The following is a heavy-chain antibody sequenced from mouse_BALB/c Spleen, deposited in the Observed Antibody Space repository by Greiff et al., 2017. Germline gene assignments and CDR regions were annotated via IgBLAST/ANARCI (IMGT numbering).Heavy chain of an antibody. CDR2: IRSKSNNYAT. J-gene: IGHJ1*01. CDR1: GFTFNTNA. Sequence: EVMLVESGGGLVQPKGSLKLSCAASGFTFNTNAMNWVRPAPGKGLEWVARIRSKSNNYATYYADSVKDRFTISRDDSQSMLYLQMNNLKTEDTAMYYCVTGYYGSSWYFDVWGAGTTVTVSS. D-gene: IGHD1-1*01. CDR3: VTGYYGSSWYFDV. V-gene: IGHV10S3*01.